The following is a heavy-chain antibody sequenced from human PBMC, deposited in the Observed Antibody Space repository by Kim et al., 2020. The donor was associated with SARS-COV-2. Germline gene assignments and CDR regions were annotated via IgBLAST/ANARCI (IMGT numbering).Heavy chain of an antibody. V-gene: IGHV4-31*03. Sequence: SETLSLTCTVSGGSISSGGYYWSWIRQHPGKGLEWIGYIYYSGSTYYNPSLKSRVTISVDTSKNQFSLKLSSVTAADTAVYYCARAGVLRYFDWLLTDNGMDLWARGPTVTVPS. CDR2: IYYSGST. CDR1: GGSISSGGYY. J-gene: IGHJ6*02. D-gene: IGHD3-9*01. CDR3: ARAGVLRYFDWLLTDNGMDL.